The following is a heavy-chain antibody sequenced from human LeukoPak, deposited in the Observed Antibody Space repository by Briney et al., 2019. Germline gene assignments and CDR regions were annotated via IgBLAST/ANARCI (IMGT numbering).Heavy chain of an antibody. CDR1: GFTFSNYA. Sequence: PGGSLRLSCAAAGFTFSNYAMTWVRQAPGKGLEWVSSISGSGGSTYYADSVKGRFTISRDNSKNTLYLQMNSLRAEDTAVYYCAKAPSIVVVPAAIRFDYWGQGTLVTVSS. CDR2: ISGSGGST. CDR3: AKAPSIVVVPAAIRFDY. J-gene: IGHJ4*02. V-gene: IGHV3-23*01. D-gene: IGHD2-2*01.